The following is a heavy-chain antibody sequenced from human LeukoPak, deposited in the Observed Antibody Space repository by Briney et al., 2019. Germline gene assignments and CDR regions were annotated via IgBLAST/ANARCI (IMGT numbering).Heavy chain of an antibody. D-gene: IGHD2-2*01. CDR3: ARDGELWFVVVPAAMCAFDS. J-gene: IGHJ3*02. CDR1: GYTFTGYY. V-gene: IGHV1-2*02. CDR2: INPNSGGT. Sequence: ASVKVSCKASGYTFTGYYMHWVRQAPGQGLEWMGWINPNSGGTNYAQKFQVRVTMTRDTSISTAYMELSRLRSDDTAVYYCARDGELWFVVVPAAMCAFDSWGQGRMVTVS.